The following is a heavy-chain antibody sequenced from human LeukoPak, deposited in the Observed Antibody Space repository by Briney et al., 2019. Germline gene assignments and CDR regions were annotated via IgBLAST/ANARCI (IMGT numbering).Heavy chain of an antibody. V-gene: IGHV4-59*08. D-gene: IGHD6-6*01. CDR2: VYYTGST. Sequence: PSETLSLTCSVSVGSVSSYYWSWIRQPPGKGLEWIGYVYYTGSTNYNPSLKSRVTMFEDKSKNQFSLRLYSVTVADTAVYYCARHFAYSSSSYFDYWGQGSLVTVSS. CDR1: VGSVSSYY. CDR3: ARHFAYSSSSYFDY. J-gene: IGHJ4*02.